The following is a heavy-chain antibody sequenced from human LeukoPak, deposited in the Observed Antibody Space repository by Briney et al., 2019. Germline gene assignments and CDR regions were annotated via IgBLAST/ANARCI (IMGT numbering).Heavy chain of an antibody. CDR2: ISWNSGSI. Sequence: GGSLRLSCAASGFTFDDYAMHWVRHAPGKGLEWVSGISWNSGSIGYADSVKGRFTISRDNAKNSLYLQMNSLRAEDTALYYCAKDLRGHIVVVTATSGVAFDYWGQGTLVTVSS. V-gene: IGHV3-9*01. CDR3: AKDLRGHIVVVTATSGVAFDY. D-gene: IGHD2-21*02. CDR1: GFTFDDYA. J-gene: IGHJ4*02.